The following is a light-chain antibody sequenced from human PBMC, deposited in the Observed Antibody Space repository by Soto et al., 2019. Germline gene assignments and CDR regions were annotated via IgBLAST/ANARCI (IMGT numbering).Light chain of an antibody. Sequence: DIQMTQSPSSLSASVGDRVTITCRASQAISNYLNWYQQKPGKAPKLLIYAASSLQSGVPSRFSGSGSGTDFTLTISSLQPEDFATYYCQQSFSTLITFGQGTRLEIE. J-gene: IGKJ5*01. V-gene: IGKV1-39*01. CDR1: QAISNY. CDR2: AAS. CDR3: QQSFSTLIT.